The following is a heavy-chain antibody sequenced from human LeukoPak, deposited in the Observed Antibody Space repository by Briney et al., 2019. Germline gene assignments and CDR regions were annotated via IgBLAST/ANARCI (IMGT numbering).Heavy chain of an antibody. CDR3: ARGRVNYYDSSGSYFDY. CDR1: GGPISSYY. Sequence: TSETLSLTCTVSGGPISSYYWSWIRQPPGKGLEWIGYIYYSGSTNYNPSLKSRVTISVDTSKNQFSLKLSSVTAADTAVYYCARGRVNYYDSSGSYFDYWGQGTLVTVSS. J-gene: IGHJ4*02. V-gene: IGHV4-59*01. D-gene: IGHD3-22*01. CDR2: IYYSGST.